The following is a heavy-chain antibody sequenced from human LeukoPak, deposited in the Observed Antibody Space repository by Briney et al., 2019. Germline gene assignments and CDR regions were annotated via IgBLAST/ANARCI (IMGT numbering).Heavy chain of an antibody. V-gene: IGHV3-21*01. Sequence: GGSLRLSCAASGFTFSSYSMNWVRQAPGKGLEWASSISSSSSYIYYADSVKGRFTISRDNAKNSLYLQMNSLRAEDTAVYYCARGPITIFGVAPAWGQGTLVTVSS. CDR3: ARGPITIFGVAPA. J-gene: IGHJ5*02. CDR1: GFTFSSYS. CDR2: ISSSSSYI. D-gene: IGHD3-3*01.